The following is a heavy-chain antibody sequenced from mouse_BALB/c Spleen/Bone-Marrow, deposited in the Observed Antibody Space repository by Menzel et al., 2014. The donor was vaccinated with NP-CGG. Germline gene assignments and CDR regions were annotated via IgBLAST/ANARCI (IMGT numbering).Heavy chain of an antibody. Sequence: EQLKQSGAERVKPGASVKLSCTASGFNIKDTYMHWVKQRPEQGLEWIGRIDPANGNTKYDPKFQGKATITADTSSNTAFLQLSDLTSDDTAVYYCARWEYYAMDYWGQGTSVTVSS. CDR3: ARWEYYAMDY. D-gene: IGHD4-1*01. J-gene: IGHJ4*01. CDR2: IDPANGNT. V-gene: IGHV14-3*02. CDR1: GFNIKDTY.